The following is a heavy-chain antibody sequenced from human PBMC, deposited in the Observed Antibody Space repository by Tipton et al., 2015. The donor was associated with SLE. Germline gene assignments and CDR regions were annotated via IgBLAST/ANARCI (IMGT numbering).Heavy chain of an antibody. Sequence: SLRLSCAASGFTFRSEGMSWVRQAPGKGLEWVAGISGSGGSTYYADSVKGRSTISRDNSKNTVYLQMNGLRDEDTAIYFCAKAKRGYSLTYFDFWGQGTLVTVSS. CDR3: AKAKRGYSLTYFDF. J-gene: IGHJ4*02. D-gene: IGHD5-18*01. CDR1: GFTFRSEG. CDR2: ISGSGGST. V-gene: IGHV3-23*01.